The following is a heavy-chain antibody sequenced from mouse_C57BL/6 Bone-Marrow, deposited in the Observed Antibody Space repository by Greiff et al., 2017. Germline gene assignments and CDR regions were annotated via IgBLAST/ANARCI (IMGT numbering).Heavy chain of an antibody. CDR3: ARAGYGSSQGYFDV. CDR2: IDPEDGET. V-gene: IGHV14-2*01. J-gene: IGHJ1*03. Sequence: VQLQQSGAELVKPGASVKLSCTASGFNIKDYYMHWVKQRTEQGLEWIGRIDPEDGETTYAPKFQGKATITADTSSNTAYLQLSSLTSEDTGVYDWARAGYGSSQGYFDVWGTGTTVTVAS. CDR1: GFNIKDYY. D-gene: IGHD1-1*01.